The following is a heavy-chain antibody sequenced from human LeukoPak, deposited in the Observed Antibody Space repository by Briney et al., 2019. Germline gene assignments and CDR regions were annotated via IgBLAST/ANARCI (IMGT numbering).Heavy chain of an antibody. V-gene: IGHV3-7*03. CDR1: GFALSSHW. CDR2: VNRDGSET. Sequence: GGSLRLSCAASGFALSSHWMTWVRQVPGRGPEWVANVNRDGSETYYLNSVKGRFTISKDNAKNSLYLQMNSLRAEDTALYHCARNNGMDVWGQGTTVIVSS. CDR3: ARNNGMDV. J-gene: IGHJ6*02.